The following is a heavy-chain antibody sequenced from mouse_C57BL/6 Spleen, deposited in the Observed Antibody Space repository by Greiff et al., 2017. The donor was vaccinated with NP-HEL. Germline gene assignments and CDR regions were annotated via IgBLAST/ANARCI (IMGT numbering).Heavy chain of an antibody. CDR3: ARDLTGTEFAY. CDR1: GFTFSSYA. CDR2: ISDGGSYT. Sequence: EVQLVESGGGLVKPGGSLKLSCAASGFTFSSYAMSWVRQTPEKRLEWVATISDGGSYTYYPDNVKGRFTISRDNAKNNLYLQMSHLKSEDTAMYYCARDLTGTEFAYWGQGTLVTVSA. J-gene: IGHJ3*01. V-gene: IGHV5-4*01. D-gene: IGHD4-1*01.